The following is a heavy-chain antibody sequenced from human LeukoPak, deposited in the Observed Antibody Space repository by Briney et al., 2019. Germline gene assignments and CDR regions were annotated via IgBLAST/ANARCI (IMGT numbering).Heavy chain of an antibody. J-gene: IGHJ4*02. CDR1: GGSFSGYY. Sequence: PSETLSLTCAVYGGSFSGYYWSWIRQPPGKGLEWIGSIYYSGSTYYNPSLKSRVTISVDTSKNQFSLKLSSVTAADTAVYYCAILEMTTGYFDYWGQGTRVTVSS. CDR3: AILEMTTGYFDY. D-gene: IGHD5-24*01. CDR2: IYYSGST. V-gene: IGHV4-34*01.